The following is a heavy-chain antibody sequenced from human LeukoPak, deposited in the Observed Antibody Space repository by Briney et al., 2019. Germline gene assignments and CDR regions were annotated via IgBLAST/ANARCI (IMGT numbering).Heavy chain of an antibody. Sequence: GGSLRLSCAASGFTFRNYYMHWVRQAPGKGLEWVAVISLDGNNEYYADSVKGRFSLSRDNSMNTLYLQMNSLRAEDTAVYYCARGEYSSSWYTKGYWGQGTLVTVSS. J-gene: IGHJ4*02. D-gene: IGHD6-13*01. V-gene: IGHV3-30-3*01. CDR1: GFTFRNYY. CDR2: ISLDGNNE. CDR3: ARGEYSSSWYTKGY.